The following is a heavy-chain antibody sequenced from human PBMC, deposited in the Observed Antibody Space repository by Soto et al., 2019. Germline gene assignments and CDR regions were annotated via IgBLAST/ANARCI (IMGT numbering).Heavy chain of an antibody. CDR1: GGTFSSYA. Sequence: ASVKVSCKASGGTFSSYAISWVRQAPGQGLEWMGGIIPIFGTANYAQKFQGRVTITADESTSTAYMELSSLRSEDTAVYYCASQRVIVATTNYYYYGMDVWGQGTTVTVSS. V-gene: IGHV1-69*13. J-gene: IGHJ6*02. D-gene: IGHD5-12*01. CDR2: IIPIFGTA. CDR3: ASQRVIVATTNYYYYGMDV.